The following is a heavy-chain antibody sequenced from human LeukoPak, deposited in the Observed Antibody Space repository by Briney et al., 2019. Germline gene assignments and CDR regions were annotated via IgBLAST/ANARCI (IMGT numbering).Heavy chain of an antibody. Sequence: SETLSLTCAVSGGSISSGGYSWSWIRQPPGKGLEWIGYIYYSGSTYYNPSLKSRVTISVDTSKNQFSLKLSSVTAADTAVYYCARRGGWYYGSGSYSGWGQGTMVTVSS. V-gene: IGHV4-30-4*07. CDR2: IYYSGST. CDR3: ARRGGWYYGSGSYSG. CDR1: GGSISSGGYS. J-gene: IGHJ3*01. D-gene: IGHD3-10*01.